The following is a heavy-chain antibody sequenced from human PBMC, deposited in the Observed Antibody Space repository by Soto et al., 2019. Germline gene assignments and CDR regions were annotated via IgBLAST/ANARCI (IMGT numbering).Heavy chain of an antibody. CDR2: INPNSGGT. J-gene: IGHJ3*02. CDR3: ARVDSIAVAGYDAFDI. CDR1: GYTFTGYY. Sequence: ASVKVSCKASGYTFTGYYMHWVRQAPGQGLEWMGWINPNSGGTNYAQKFQGWVTMTRDTSISTAYMELSRLRSDDTAVYYCARVDSIAVAGYDAFDIWGQGTMVTVSS. D-gene: IGHD6-19*01. V-gene: IGHV1-2*04.